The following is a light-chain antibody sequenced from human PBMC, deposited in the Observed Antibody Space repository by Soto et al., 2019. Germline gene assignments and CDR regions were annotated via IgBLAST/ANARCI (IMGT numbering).Light chain of an antibody. CDR2: AAS. J-gene: IGKJ5*01. CDR3: QQYNNWPPIT. V-gene: IGKV3-15*01. CDR1: QSVSSY. Sequence: EIVLTQSPATLSLSPGERATLSCRASQSVSSYLAWYQQKPGQAPRLLIYAASTGATGIPARFSGSGSGTEFSLTISSLQSEDFAIYYCQQYNNWPPITFGQGTRLEIK.